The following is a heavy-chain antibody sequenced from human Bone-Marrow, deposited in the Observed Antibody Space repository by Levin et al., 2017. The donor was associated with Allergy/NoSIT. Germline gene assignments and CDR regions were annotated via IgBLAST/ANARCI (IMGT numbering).Heavy chain of an antibody. J-gene: IGHJ6*02. CDR1: GYSFANYE. V-gene: IGHV1-8*01. Sequence: GESLKISCKASGYSFANYEINWVRQAPGQGPEWLGWMNPNTGETAYAEKFQGRVTMTRNTSISTAYMELRSLTSEDTAIYYCAREGGGIRRAGTSFHYYGLDVWGPGTSVTVSS. D-gene: IGHD1-7*01. CDR2: MNPNTGET. CDR3: AREGGGIRRAGTSFHYYGLDV.